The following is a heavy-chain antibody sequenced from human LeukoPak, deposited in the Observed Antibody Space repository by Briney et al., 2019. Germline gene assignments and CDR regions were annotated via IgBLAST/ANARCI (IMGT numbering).Heavy chain of an antibody. V-gene: IGHV4-39*07. CDR3: ASCRGYDYGGHDY. J-gene: IGHJ4*02. Sequence: SETLSLTCTVSGGSISSSSYYWGWIRQPPGKGLEWIGSIYYSGSTYYNPSIKSRVAISVDTSKNQFSLKLSSVTAADTAVYYCASCRGYDYGGHDYWGQGTLVTVSS. CDR1: GGSISSSSYY. D-gene: IGHD5-12*01. CDR2: IYYSGST.